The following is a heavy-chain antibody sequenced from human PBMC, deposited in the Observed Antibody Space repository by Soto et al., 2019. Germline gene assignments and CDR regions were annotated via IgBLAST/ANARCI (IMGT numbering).Heavy chain of an antibody. J-gene: IGHJ4*02. CDR2: ISYDGRQK. Sequence: QVQLVESGGGVVQPGRSLRLSCAASRFTVSSHAMHWVRQAPGKGLEWVAVISYDGRQKHYLDSVKGRFTLSRDESDNTVYLQMNSLRPEDTAVYYCAKDVYFDSYYFAQWGQGTLVTVSS. D-gene: IGHD3-9*01. V-gene: IGHV3-30*04. CDR3: AKDVYFDSYYFAQ. CDR1: RFTVSSHA.